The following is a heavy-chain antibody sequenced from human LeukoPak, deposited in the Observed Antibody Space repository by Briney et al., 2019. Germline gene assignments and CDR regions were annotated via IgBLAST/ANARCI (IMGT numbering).Heavy chain of an antibody. CDR1: GYTFTGYY. D-gene: IGHD6-19*01. Sequence: ASVKVSCKASGYTFTGYYMHWVRQAPGQGLEWMGWINPNSGGTNYAQKFQGRVTMTRDTSISTAYMELSRLRSDDTAMYYCARPGVSSGWPFDYWGQGTLVTVSS. CDR2: INPNSGGT. J-gene: IGHJ4*02. CDR3: ARPGVSSGWPFDY. V-gene: IGHV1-2*02.